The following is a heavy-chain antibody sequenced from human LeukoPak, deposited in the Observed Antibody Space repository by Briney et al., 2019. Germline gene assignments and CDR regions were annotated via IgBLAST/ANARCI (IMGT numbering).Heavy chain of an antibody. CDR3: ARAFGVVIYFDY. CDR1: GGSLSAYY. D-gene: IGHD3-3*01. V-gene: IGHV4-34*01. Sequence: SETLSLTCAVYGGSLSAYYWTWIRQPPGKGLEWIGEINHGGSTNYNPSLKSRVTISVDTSKNQSSLKLSSVTAADTAVYYCARAFGVVIYFDYWGQGTLVTVSS. CDR2: INHGGST. J-gene: IGHJ4*02.